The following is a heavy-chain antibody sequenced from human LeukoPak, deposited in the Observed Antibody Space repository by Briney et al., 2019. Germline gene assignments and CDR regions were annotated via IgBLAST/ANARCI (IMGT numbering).Heavy chain of an antibody. J-gene: IGHJ4*02. CDR2: IYSGSST. V-gene: IGHV3-66*01. Sequence: GGSLRLSCTASGFTFGDYAMSWVRQAPGKGLEWVSLIYSGSSTYYADSVKGRFTISRDKSKNTLYLQMSSLRVEDTAVYYCAMGAIVATIDYWGQGTLVTVSS. CDR1: GFTFGDYA. CDR3: AMGAIVATIDY. D-gene: IGHD5-12*01.